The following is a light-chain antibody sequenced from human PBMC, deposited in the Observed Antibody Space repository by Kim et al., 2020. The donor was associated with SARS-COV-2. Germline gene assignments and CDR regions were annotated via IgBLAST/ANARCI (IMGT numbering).Light chain of an antibody. CDR3: QAWDSSTVV. J-gene: IGLJ2*01. Sequence: SYELTQPPSVSVSPGQTASITCSGDKLGDKYACWYQQKPGQSPVLVIYQDTKRPSGIPERFSGSSSGNTATLTISGTQAMDEADYYCQAWDSSTVVFGGVTQLTVL. CDR1: KLGDKY. CDR2: QDT. V-gene: IGLV3-1*01.